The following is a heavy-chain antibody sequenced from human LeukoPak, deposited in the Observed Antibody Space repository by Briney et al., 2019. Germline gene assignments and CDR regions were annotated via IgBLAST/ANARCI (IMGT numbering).Heavy chain of an antibody. J-gene: IGHJ4*02. D-gene: IGHD6-19*01. CDR2: ISYDGSDK. CDR3: ARDHSGWDYYFDY. CDR1: GFTFRRHA. Sequence: GGSLRLSCAASGFTFRRHALHWVRQAPGKGLEWVAVISYDGSDKYYEESVKGRFSISRDNSKNTLYLQMNSLRTEDTAVYYCARDHSGWDYYFDYWGQGTLVTVSS. V-gene: IGHV3-30-3*01.